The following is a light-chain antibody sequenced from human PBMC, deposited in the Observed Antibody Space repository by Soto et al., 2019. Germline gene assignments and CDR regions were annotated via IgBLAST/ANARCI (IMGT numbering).Light chain of an antibody. CDR2: AAS. Sequence: AIRMTQSPSSLSASTGDRVTITCRASQGISSYLAWYQQKPGKAPKLLIYAASILQSGVPSRFSGSGSGTEFILTINNLQPEDFASYFCLQVYSFPRTFGLGTKVDIK. V-gene: IGKV1-8*01. CDR3: LQVYSFPRT. J-gene: IGKJ1*01. CDR1: QGISSY.